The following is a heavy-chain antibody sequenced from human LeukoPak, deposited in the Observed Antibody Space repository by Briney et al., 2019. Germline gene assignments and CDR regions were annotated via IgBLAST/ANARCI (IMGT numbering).Heavy chain of an antibody. CDR2: ISSSSSTI. CDR1: GFTFSSYS. J-gene: IGHJ4*02. CDR3: ARDDYGDYSGY. V-gene: IGHV3-48*01. Sequence: GGSLRLSCAASGFTFSSYSMNWVRQAPGKGLEWVSYISSSSSTIYYADSVKGRFTISRDNAKNSLYLQMNSLRAEDTAVYYCARDDYGDYSGYWGQGTLVTVSS. D-gene: IGHD4-17*01.